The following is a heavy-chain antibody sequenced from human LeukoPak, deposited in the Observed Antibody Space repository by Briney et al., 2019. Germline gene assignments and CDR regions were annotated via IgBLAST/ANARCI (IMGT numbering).Heavy chain of an antibody. CDR1: GFTFSSYA. CDR2: ISGRGDST. V-gene: IGHV3-23*01. J-gene: IGHJ4*02. CDR3: AKEVRPNDY. Sequence: GGSLRLSCAASGFTFSSYAMSWVRQAPGKGLEWVSAISGRGDSTYYAPSVKGRFTISRDNSEDTLYLQMNSLRVEDTAVYYCAKEVRPNDYWGQGTLVTVSS.